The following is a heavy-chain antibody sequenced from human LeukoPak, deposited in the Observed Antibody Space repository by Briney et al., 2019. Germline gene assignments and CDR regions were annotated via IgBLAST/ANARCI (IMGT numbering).Heavy chain of an antibody. CDR3: TTDLISSRVEMATTFDY. V-gene: IGHV3-15*01. CDR1: GFTFSNAW. J-gene: IGHJ4*02. CDR2: IKSKTDGGTT. D-gene: IGHD5-24*01. Sequence: GGSLRLSCAASGFTFSNAWMSWVRQAPGKGLEWVGRIKSKTDGGTTDYAAPVKGRFTISRDDSKNTLYLQMNSLKTEDTAVYYCTTDLISSRVEMATTFDYWGQGTLVTVSS.